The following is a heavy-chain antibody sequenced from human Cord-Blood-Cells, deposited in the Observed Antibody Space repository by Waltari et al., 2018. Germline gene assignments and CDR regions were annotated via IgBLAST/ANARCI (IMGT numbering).Heavy chain of an antibody. Sequence: QVKLQESGQGLVKPSQTLSLTCTVSGGSIRRGDYYWHWIRQPPGKGLEWIGYIYYTGSTYYNPSLKSRVTISVDTSKNQFSLKLSSVTAADTAVYYCAVWFRELFFDYWGQGTLVTVSS. V-gene: IGHV4-30-4*08. J-gene: IGHJ4*02. CDR2: IYYTGST. CDR3: AVWFRELFFDY. CDR1: GGSIRRGDYY. D-gene: IGHD3-10*01.